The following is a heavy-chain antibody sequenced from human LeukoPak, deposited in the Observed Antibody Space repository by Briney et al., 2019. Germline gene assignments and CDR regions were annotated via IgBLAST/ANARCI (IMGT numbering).Heavy chain of an antibody. CDR3: ARGRDYDID. CDR1: GGSFSGYY. V-gene: IGHV4-34*01. D-gene: IGHD3-9*01. Sequence: SETLSLTCAVYGGSFSGYYWSWIRQPPGKGLEWIGEINHSGSTNYNPSLKSRVTISVDTSKNQFSLKLSSVTAADTAVYYCARGRDYDIDWGQGTLVTVSS. CDR2: INHSGST. J-gene: IGHJ4*02.